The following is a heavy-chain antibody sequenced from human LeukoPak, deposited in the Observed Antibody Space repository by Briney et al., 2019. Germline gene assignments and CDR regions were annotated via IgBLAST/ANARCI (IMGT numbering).Heavy chain of an antibody. J-gene: IGHJ4*02. CDR2: IYYSGST. V-gene: IGHV4-39*07. Sequence: PSETLSLTCTVSGGSISSSSYYWGWIRQPPGKGLEWIGSIYYSGSTYYNPSLKSRVTISVDTSKNQFSLKLSSVTAADTAVYYCARYRPWAAGDFDYWGQGTLVTVSS. CDR3: ARYRPWAAGDFDY. CDR1: GGSISSSSYY. D-gene: IGHD6-19*01.